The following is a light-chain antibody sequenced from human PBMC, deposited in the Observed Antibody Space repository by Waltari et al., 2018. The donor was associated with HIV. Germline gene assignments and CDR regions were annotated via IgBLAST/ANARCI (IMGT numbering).Light chain of an antibody. CDR2: LGS. V-gene: IGKV2-28*01. Sequence: EIVMTQSPVSLPVTPGEPASISCRSSQSLLHSNGYNHVDWYLQKPGQSPQLLIYLGSNRAYGDPDRLSGSGSGTDLTQKISRVEAEDVGVYYCMQGLKTPLAFGGETKVDIK. J-gene: IGKJ4*02. CDR3: MQGLKTPLA. CDR1: QSLLHSNGYNH.